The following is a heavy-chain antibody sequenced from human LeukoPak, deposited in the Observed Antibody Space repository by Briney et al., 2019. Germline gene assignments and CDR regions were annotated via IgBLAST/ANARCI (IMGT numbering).Heavy chain of an antibody. CDR3: AKGTYYYDSSGYSLFDY. CDR2: IRQDGREI. CDR1: GFTFSSYW. J-gene: IGHJ4*02. V-gene: IGHV3-7*03. D-gene: IGHD3-22*01. Sequence: PGGSLRLSCATSGFTFSSYWMSWVRQAPGKGLEWVANIRQDGREIYYVDSVKGRFTISRDNAKNSLYLQMNSLRAEDTALYYCAKGTYYYDSSGYSLFDYWGQGTLVTVSS.